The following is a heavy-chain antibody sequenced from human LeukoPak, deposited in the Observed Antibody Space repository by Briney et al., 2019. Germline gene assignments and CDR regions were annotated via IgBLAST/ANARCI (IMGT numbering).Heavy chain of an antibody. CDR1: GFTFSSYS. CDR2: ISSSSSTI. D-gene: IGHD2-15*01. V-gene: IGHV3-48*01. J-gene: IGHJ5*02. CDR3: ARDYGCSGGSCYSGWFDP. Sequence: GGSLRLSCAASGFTFSSYSMNWVRQAPGKGLEWVSYISSSSSTIYYADSVKGRFTISRDNAKNSLYLQMNSLRAEDTAVYYCARDYGCSGGSCYSGWFDPWGQGTLVTVSS.